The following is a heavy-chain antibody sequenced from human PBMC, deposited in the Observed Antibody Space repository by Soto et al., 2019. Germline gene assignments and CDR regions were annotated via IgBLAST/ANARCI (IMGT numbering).Heavy chain of an antibody. CDR3: ARESEDLTSNFDY. Sequence: PGGSLRLSCAASGFTLTRYSMNWVRQAPGKGLEWVSSISSTNNYIYYGDSMKGRFTISRDTAKNSLYLEMNSLRAEDTAVYYCARESEDLTSNFDYWGQGTLVTVSS. CDR1: GFTLTRYS. CDR2: ISSTNNYI. J-gene: IGHJ4*02. V-gene: IGHV3-21*06.